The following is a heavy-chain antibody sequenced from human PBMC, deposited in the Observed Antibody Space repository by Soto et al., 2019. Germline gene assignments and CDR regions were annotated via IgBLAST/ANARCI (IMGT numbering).Heavy chain of an antibody. D-gene: IGHD3-16*01. Sequence: QVQLVQSGAEVKKPGSSVKVSCKASGGTFSSYAISWVRQAPGQGLEWMGGIIPIFGTANYAQKFQGRVTITADETTRTAYKELRSLRSEDTAVYYCATNVGGGYYYGIDVWGQGTTVTVSS. J-gene: IGHJ6*02. V-gene: IGHV1-69*12. CDR3: ATNVGGGYYYGIDV. CDR2: IIPIFGTA. CDR1: GGTFSSYA.